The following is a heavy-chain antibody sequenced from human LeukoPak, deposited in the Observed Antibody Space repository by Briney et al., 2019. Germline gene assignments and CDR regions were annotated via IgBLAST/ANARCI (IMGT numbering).Heavy chain of an antibody. J-gene: IGHJ5*02. V-gene: IGHV1-8*01. CDR2: MNPNSGNT. CDR1: GYTFTSYD. D-gene: IGHD3-9*01. Sequence: ASVKVPCKASGYTFTSYDINWVRQATGQGLEWMGWMNPNSGNTGYAQKFQGRVTMTRNTSISTAYMELSSLRSEDTAVYYCARGGNFDWLLDNWFDPWGQGTLVTVSS. CDR3: ARGGNFDWLLDNWFDP.